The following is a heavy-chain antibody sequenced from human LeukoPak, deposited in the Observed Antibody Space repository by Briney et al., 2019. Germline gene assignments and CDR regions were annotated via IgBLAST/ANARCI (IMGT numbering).Heavy chain of an antibody. V-gene: IGHV4-39*01. CDR2: SYYSGST. D-gene: IGHD1-7*01. Sequence: SETLSLTCTVSGGSISSSSYYWGWIRQPPGKGLEWIGSSYYSGSTYYNPSLKSRVTISVDTSKNQFSLKLSSVTAADTAVYYCARHDPSGTIRPNWFDPWGQGTLVTVSS. CDR3: ARHDPSGTIRPNWFDP. CDR1: GGSISSSSYY. J-gene: IGHJ5*02.